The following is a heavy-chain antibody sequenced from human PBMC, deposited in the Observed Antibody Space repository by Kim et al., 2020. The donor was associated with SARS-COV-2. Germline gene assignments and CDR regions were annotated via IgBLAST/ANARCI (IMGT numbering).Heavy chain of an antibody. J-gene: IGHJ4*02. D-gene: IGHD3-10*01. CDR3: ARDEQLAPGMMVRY. CDR2: ISAYNGNT. CDR1: GYTFTSYG. V-gene: IGHV1-18*04. Sequence: ASVKVSCKASGYTFTSYGISWVRQAPGQGLEWMGWISAYNGNTNYAQKLQGRVTMTTDTSTSTAYMELRSLRSDDTAVYYCARDEQLAPGMMVRYWGQGTLVTVSS.